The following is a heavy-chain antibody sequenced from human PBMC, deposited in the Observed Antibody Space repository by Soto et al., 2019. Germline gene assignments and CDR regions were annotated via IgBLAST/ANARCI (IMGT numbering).Heavy chain of an antibody. CDR3: ARMYDASGNNWFDP. CDR2: IYYSGST. D-gene: IGHD3-22*01. V-gene: IGHV4-31*03. J-gene: IGHJ5*02. Sequence: PSETLSLTCTVSGGSISKGGYYWSWIRQHPGKGLEWIGYIYYSGSTYYNASLKSRVTISVDTSKDQFSLKLSSVTAADTAVYYCARMYDASGNNWFDPWGQGTLVTVSS. CDR1: GGSISKGGYY.